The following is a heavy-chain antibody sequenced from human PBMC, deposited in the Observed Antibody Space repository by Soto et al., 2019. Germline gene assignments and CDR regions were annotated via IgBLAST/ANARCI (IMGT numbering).Heavy chain of an antibody. CDR2: MNPNTGNS. Sequence: AEACSKDSGYRLTCNDSRSLRQRTKQPRWRMGWMNPNTGNSVYAQKFQGRVTMTSDTSISTAHMELSSLRSEDTAVYYCARRAETNGWNGLGADRNYFAFWGKGSLVPVSS. D-gene: IGHD1-1*01. CDR3: ARRAETNGWNGLGADRNYFAF. CDR1: GYRLTCND. J-gene: IGHJ4*02. V-gene: IGHV1-8*01.